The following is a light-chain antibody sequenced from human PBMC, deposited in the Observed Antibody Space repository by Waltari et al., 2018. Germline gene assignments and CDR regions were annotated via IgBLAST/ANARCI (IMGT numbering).Light chain of an antibody. V-gene: IGKV4-1*01. Sequence: DIVMTQSPASLAVSLGERATINCKSSQSVLYSSNNRNFLAWYQKKPGQPPKLLISWASTRESGVPDRFSGSGSGTDFTLIIGSLQAEDVAVYYCQQYYSTPPTFGQGTRLEIK. CDR2: WAS. CDR3: QQYYSTPPT. J-gene: IGKJ5*01. CDR1: QSVLYSSNNRNF.